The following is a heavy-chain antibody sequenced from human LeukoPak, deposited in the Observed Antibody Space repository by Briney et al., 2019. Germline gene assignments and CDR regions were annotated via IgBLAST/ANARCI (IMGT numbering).Heavy chain of an antibody. CDR1: GFTFSTFV. CDR2: ISDDGSDK. J-gene: IGHJ4*02. D-gene: IGHD3-9*01. CDR3: ARTGNILTGYYSPHFDY. Sequence: GGSLRLSCAASGFTFSTFVMHWVRQAPGKGLGWVAVISDDGSDKYYADSVRGRFTISRDNFKNILFLQVISLTAEDTAVYFCARTGNILTGYYSPHFDYWGQGTLVIVSS. V-gene: IGHV3-30*04.